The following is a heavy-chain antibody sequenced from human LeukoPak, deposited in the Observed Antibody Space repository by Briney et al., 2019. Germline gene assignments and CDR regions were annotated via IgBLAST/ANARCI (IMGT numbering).Heavy chain of an antibody. CDR1: GYSFTSYW. D-gene: IGHD3-22*01. J-gene: IGHJ4*02. V-gene: IGHV5-51*01. CDR2: IYPGDSDT. CDR3: ARQYYDSSGYIPYFDY. Sequence: GESLKISCKGSGYSFTSYWIGWVRQLPGKGVEWMGIIYPGDSDTRYSPSFQGQVTISADQSISTAYLQWSSLKASDTAMYYCARQYYDSSGYIPYFDYWGQGTLVTVSS.